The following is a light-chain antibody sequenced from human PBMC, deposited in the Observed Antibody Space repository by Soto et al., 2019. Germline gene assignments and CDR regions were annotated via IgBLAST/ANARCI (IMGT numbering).Light chain of an antibody. CDR2: EGS. Sequence: QSALTQPASVSGSPGQSITISCTGTSSDVGSYDLVSWYQQHPGKAPKLMIYEGSKRPSGVSNRFTGSKSGNTASLTISGLQAEDVADYYCCSYAGDSTLVFGGGTKLTVL. CDR3: CSYAGDSTLV. J-gene: IGLJ2*01. CDR1: SSDVGSYDL. V-gene: IGLV2-23*01.